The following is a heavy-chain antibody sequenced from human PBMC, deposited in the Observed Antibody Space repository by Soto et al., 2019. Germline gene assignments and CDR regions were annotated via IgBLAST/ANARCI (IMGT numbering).Heavy chain of an antibody. V-gene: IGHV3-23*01. CDR3: AKPPGSSSTYYYYMGV. CDR1: GFTFSSYA. CDR2: ISESGGST. J-gene: IGHJ6*03. Sequence: EEELLESGGGLVQPGGSLRLSCAASGFTFSSYAMSWVRQAPGKGLEWVSGISESGGSTYYADSVRGRFTISGDNSKNTLYLKMNSLRAEDTALYYCAKPPGSSSTYYYYMGVWGKGTTVTVTS. D-gene: IGHD6-6*01.